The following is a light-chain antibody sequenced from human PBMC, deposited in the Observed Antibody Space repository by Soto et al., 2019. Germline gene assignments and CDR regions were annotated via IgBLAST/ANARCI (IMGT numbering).Light chain of an antibody. CDR3: CSYAGSSTF. CDR2: EGS. CDR1: SSDVGSYNL. V-gene: IGLV2-23*03. J-gene: IGLJ1*01. Sequence: QSALTQPPSASGTPGQRVTISCSGSSSDVGSYNLVSWYQQHPGKAPKLMIYEGSKRPSGVSNRFSGSKSGNTASLTISGLQAEDEADYYCCSYAGSSTFFGTGTKVTVL.